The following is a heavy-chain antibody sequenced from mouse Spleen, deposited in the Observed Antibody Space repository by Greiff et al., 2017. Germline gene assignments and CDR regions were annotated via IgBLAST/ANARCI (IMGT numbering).Heavy chain of an antibody. CDR1: GFTFSSYA. CDR3: ARGGYYRYFDV. Sequence: EVQLVESGGGLVKPGGSLKLSCAASGFTFSSYAMSWVRQTPEKRLEWVATISSGGSYTYYPDSVKGRFTISRDNAKNTLYLQMSSLRSEDTAMYYCARGGYYRYFDVWGAGTTVTVSS. D-gene: IGHD1-1*02. J-gene: IGHJ1*01. CDR2: ISSGGSYT. V-gene: IGHV5-9-3*01.